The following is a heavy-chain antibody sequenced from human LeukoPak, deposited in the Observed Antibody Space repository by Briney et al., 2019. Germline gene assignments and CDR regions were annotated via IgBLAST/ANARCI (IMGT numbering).Heavy chain of an antibody. J-gene: IGHJ5*02. V-gene: IGHV1-2*06. Sequence: ASVKVSCKASGYTFTGYYMHWVRQAPGQGLEWMGRINPNSGGTNYAQKFQGRVTMIRDTSISTAYMELSRLRSDDTAVYYCARSGGKSPSLAKWFDPWGQGTLVTVSS. CDR2: INPNSGGT. CDR1: GYTFTGYY. D-gene: IGHD3-16*01. CDR3: ARSGGKSPSLAKWFDP.